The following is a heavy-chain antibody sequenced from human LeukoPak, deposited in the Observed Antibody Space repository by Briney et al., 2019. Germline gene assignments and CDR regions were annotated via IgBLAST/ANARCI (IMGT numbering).Heavy chain of an antibody. V-gene: IGHV5-51*01. CDR1: GYNFPTYW. CDR2: INPGYSDI. D-gene: IGHD2-2*01. J-gene: IGHJ6*02. CDR3: ARQKIIVAPTAIRGLYGMDV. Sequence: GESLKISCKASGYNFPTYWIGWVRHMPGKGLEWMGIINPGYSDIRYSPSFQGQVTISADKSISTAYLQWSSLKASDTAIYYCARQKIIVAPTAIRGLYGMDVWGQGTTVTVSS.